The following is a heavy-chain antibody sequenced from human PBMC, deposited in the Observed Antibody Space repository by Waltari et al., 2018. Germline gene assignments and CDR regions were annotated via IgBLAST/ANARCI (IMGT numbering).Heavy chain of an antibody. CDR2: IYTSGST. D-gene: IGHD3-10*01. J-gene: IGHJ6*02. Sequence: QVQLQESGPGLVKPSQTLSLTCTVSGGSISSGSYYRRWIRPPAGKGLEWSGSIYTSGSTNYNPSLKSRVTISVDTSKNQFSLKLSSVTAADTAVYYCASALWFGESDYYGMDVWGQGTTVTVSS. CDR1: GGSISSGSYY. CDR3: ASALWFGESDYYGMDV. V-gene: IGHV4-61*02.